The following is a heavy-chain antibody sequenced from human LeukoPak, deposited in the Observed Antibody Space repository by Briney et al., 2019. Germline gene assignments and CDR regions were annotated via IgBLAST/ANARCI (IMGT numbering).Heavy chain of an antibody. CDR2: IRSKANSYAT. J-gene: IGHJ3*02. Sequence: GGSLRLSCAASGFTFSDSAMHWVRQASGKGLEWVGRIRSKANSYATAYAASVKGRFTISRDDSKNTAYLQMNSLKTEDMAVYYCTTLDEMLLRVDAFDIWGQGTMVTVSS. D-gene: IGHD2-15*01. CDR1: GFTFSDSA. CDR3: TTLDEMLLRVDAFDI. V-gene: IGHV3-73*01.